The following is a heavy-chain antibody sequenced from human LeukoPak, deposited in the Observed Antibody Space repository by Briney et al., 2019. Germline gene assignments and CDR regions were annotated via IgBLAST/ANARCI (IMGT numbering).Heavy chain of an antibody. J-gene: IGHJ4*02. CDR3: ARSGSGSSWYYFDY. D-gene: IGHD1-26*01. CDR1: GFTFSNSA. Sequence: GGSLRLSCAASGFTFSNSALSWVRQAPGKGLEWVSDISGSGGSTYYADSVKGRFTISRDNSKNTLYLQMNSLRAEDTAVYYCARSGSGSSWYYFDYWGQGTLVTVSS. CDR2: ISGSGGST. V-gene: IGHV3-23*01.